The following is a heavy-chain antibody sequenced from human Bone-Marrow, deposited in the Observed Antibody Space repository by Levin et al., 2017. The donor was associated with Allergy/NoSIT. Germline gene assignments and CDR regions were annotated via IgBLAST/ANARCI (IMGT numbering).Heavy chain of an antibody. V-gene: IGHV3-21*01. CDR2: INSGSTDI. D-gene: IGHD3-9*01. Sequence: GGSLRLSCAASGFNFSTYNMNWVRQAPGKALEWVSSINSGSTDIYYADSLKGRFTISRDNAENSLYLQMNGLRAGDTAVYYCARDRTYGNLRNYGMDVWGQGTTVTVSS. J-gene: IGHJ6*02. CDR3: ARDRTYGNLRNYGMDV. CDR1: GFNFSTYN.